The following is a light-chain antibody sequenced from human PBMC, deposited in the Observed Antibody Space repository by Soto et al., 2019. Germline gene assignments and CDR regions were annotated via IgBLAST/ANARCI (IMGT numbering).Light chain of an antibody. CDR1: QTISRW. CDR2: KAS. CDR3: QHDNRSSAA. V-gene: IGKV1-5*03. Sequence: DIQETQSPSTLSGSVGDRVTITCRASQTISRWLAGYQQKPRKSPKLLIYKASTLDTGVPSRFSGSGSGTEFTLTISSPQPDDFATYYCQHDNRSSAAFGQGTKVDI. J-gene: IGKJ1*01.